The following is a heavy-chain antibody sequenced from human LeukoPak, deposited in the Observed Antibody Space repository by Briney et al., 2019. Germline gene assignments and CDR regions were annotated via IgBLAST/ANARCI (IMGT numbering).Heavy chain of an antibody. Sequence: SETLSLTCTVSGASITSGSYYWSWIRQPAGKGLEWIGRIYTSGSTNYNPSLKSRVTISVDTSKNQFSLKLSSVTAADTAVYYCAREREEMATILDYWGQGTLVTVSS. D-gene: IGHD5-24*01. CDR1: GASITSGSYY. V-gene: IGHV4-61*02. CDR2: IYTSGST. J-gene: IGHJ4*02. CDR3: AREREEMATILDY.